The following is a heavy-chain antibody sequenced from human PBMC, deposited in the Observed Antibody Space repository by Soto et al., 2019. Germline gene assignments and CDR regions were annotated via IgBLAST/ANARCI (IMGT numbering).Heavy chain of an antibody. CDR3: AAALTYYYDSADIDY. Sequence: SVKVSCEASGFTFTSSAVQWVRQARGQRLEWIGWIVVDGGNTDYAQKFQERVTITRDMSTSTAYMELSSLRSEDTAVYYCAAALTYYYDSADIDYWGQGTLVTVSS. CDR1: GFTFTSSA. CDR2: IVVDGGNT. V-gene: IGHV1-58*01. D-gene: IGHD3-22*01. J-gene: IGHJ4*02.